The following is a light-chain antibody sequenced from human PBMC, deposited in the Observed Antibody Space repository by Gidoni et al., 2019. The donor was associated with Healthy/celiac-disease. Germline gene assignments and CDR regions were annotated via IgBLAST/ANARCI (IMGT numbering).Light chain of an antibody. V-gene: IGLV2-23*01. Sequence: QSALTQPASVSGSPGQSITISCTGTSSDVGSYNLVSWYQQHPGKAPKLMIYEGSKRPSGVSNRFSGSKSGNTASLTISGLQAEDEADYYCCSYAGSSTYVFGTGTKVNVX. CDR1: SSDVGSYNL. CDR2: EGS. J-gene: IGLJ1*01. CDR3: CSYAGSSTYV.